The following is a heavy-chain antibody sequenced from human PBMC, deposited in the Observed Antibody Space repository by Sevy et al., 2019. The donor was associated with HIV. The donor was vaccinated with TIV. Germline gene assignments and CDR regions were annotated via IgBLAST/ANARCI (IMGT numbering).Heavy chain of an antibody. CDR3: AKRPNMGYCSSTSCYPTDY. J-gene: IGHJ4*02. D-gene: IGHD2-2*01. V-gene: IGHV3-23*01. Sequence: GGSLRLSCAASGFTFSSYAMSWVRQAPGKGLEWVSAISGSGGSTYYADSVKGRFTISRDNSKNTLYLQMNSLRAEETAVYYCAKRPNMGYCSSTSCYPTDYWGQGTLVTVSS. CDR1: GFTFSSYA. CDR2: ISGSGGST.